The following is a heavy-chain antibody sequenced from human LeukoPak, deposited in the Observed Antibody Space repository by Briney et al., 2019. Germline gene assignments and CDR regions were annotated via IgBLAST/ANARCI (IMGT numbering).Heavy chain of an antibody. V-gene: IGHV5-51*01. CDR1: GYGFTTYW. D-gene: IGHD3-22*01. CDR3: TRLDYHDSSTLDY. Sequence: GESLKISCKGSGYGFTTYWIAWVRQMSGKGLEWMGIIYPDDSDARYSPSFQGQVTISADKSISTAYLQWNRLKASDTAMYYCTRLDYHDSSTLDYWGQGTLVTVSS. J-gene: IGHJ4*02. CDR2: IYPDDSDA.